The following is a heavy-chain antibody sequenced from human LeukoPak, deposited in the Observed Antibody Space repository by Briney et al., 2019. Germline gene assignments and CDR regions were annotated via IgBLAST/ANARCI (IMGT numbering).Heavy chain of an antibody. CDR2: IIPVLGIA. J-gene: IGHJ6*02. D-gene: IGHD2-15*01. V-gene: IGHV1-69*04. Sequence: SVKVSCKASGGTFSSYAISWVRQAPGQGLEWMGRIIPVLGIANYAQKFQGRVTITADKSTSTAYMELSSLRSEDTAVYYCAGFPGAATFSYYYYGMDVWGQGTTVTVSS. CDR1: GGTFSSYA. CDR3: AGFPGAATFSYYYYGMDV.